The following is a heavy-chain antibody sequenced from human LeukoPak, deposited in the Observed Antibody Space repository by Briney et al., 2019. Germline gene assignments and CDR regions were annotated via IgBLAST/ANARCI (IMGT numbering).Heavy chain of an antibody. CDR2: IYSGGST. V-gene: IGHV3-53*05. J-gene: IGHJ6*01. CDR1: GFTVSSNY. CDR3: ARPNGPRNYYVSSGYWFSNHYYYGMDV. Sequence: PGGSLRLSCAASGFTVSSNYMSWVRQAPGKGLEWVSVIYSGGSTYYADSVKGRFTISRDNSKNTLYLQMNSLRAEDTAVYYCARPNGPRNYYVSSGYWFSNHYYYGMDVWGQGTRVSVFS. D-gene: IGHD3-22*01.